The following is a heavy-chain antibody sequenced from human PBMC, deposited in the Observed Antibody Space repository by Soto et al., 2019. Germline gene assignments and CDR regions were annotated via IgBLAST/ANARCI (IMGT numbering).Heavy chain of an antibody. V-gene: IGHV4-30-4*01. CDR3: SRAGDDKEMGSNWFAP. CDR2: IYYSGIT. CDR1: DGSISNGDHY. J-gene: IGHJ5*02. D-gene: IGHD3-16*01. Sequence: PSETKSLTYTVSDGSISNGDHYWSWKRQPPGKGLEWIGYIYYSGITYYNPSLKSRVTISVDTSKNQFSLKLSSVTAADTAVYYCSRAGDDKEMGSNWFAPWGQGTLDTVTS.